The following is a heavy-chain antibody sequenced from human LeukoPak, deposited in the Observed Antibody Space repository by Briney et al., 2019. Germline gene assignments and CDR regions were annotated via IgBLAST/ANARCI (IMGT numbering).Heavy chain of an antibody. CDR2: IYYSGTT. D-gene: IGHD6-19*01. CDR1: GGSISSSSYC. V-gene: IGHV4-39*01. J-gene: IGHJ5*02. CDR3: ARHVGTSGWYMWFDP. Sequence: KTSETLSLTCTVSGGSISSSSYCWGCIRQPPGKGLEWIESIYYSGTTYYNPSLKSRVTISVDTSKNQFSLKLSSVTAADTAVYYCARHVGTSGWYMWFDPWGQGTLVTVSS.